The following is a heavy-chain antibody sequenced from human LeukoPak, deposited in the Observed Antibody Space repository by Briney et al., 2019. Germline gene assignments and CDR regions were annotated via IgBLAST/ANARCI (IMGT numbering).Heavy chain of an antibody. V-gene: IGHV4-59*01. CDR3: ARTIYYDFWSGFDLYYFDY. CDR1: GGSISSYY. Sequence: SETLSLTCTVSGGSISSYYWSWIRQPPGKGLEWIGYIYYSGSTNYNPSLKSRVTISVDTSKNQFSLKLSSVTAADTAVYYCARTIYYDFWSGFDLYYFDYWGQGTLVTVSS. CDR2: IYYSGST. D-gene: IGHD3-3*01. J-gene: IGHJ4*02.